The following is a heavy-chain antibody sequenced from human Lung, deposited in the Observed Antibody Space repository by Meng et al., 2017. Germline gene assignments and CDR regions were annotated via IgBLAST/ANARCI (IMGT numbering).Heavy chain of an antibody. V-gene: IGHV4-34*01. Sequence: QVQLQQWGAGLLKPSETLSRTCVVSGGSFSDYYWSWIRQPPGKGLEWIGEINHSGSTNYNPSLESRATISVDTSQNNLSLKLSSVTAADSAVYYCARGPTTMAHDFDYWGQGTLVTVFS. D-gene: IGHD4-11*01. J-gene: IGHJ4*02. CDR3: ARGPTTMAHDFDY. CDR1: GGSFSDYY. CDR2: INHSGST.